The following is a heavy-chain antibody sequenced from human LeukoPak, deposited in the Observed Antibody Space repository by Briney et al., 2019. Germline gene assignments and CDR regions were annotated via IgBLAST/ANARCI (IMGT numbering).Heavy chain of an antibody. CDR3: ARDSSADAFDI. D-gene: IGHD2-15*01. V-gene: IGHV4-34*01. J-gene: IGHJ3*02. Sequence: MPSETLSLTCAVYGGSFSGYYWSWIRQPPGKGLEWIGEINHSGSTNYNPSLKSRVTISVDTSKNQFSLKLSSVTAADTAVYYCARDSSADAFDIWGQGTMVTVSS. CDR2: INHSGST. CDR1: GGSFSGYY.